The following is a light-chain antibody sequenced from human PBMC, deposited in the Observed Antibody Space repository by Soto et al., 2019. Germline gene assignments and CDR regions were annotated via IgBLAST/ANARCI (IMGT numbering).Light chain of an antibody. CDR3: QQYNNWPPIT. J-gene: IGKJ5*01. CDR1: ASNSSSY. Sequence: SASTGTLFLSPGGGATLSCRDFASNSSSYLAWYQQKHAQAPSLLIYGASTRATSIPARFSSSGSGTEFTLTISSLQSEEFAVYYCQQYNNWPPITFGHGTRLDIK. CDR2: GAS. V-gene: IGKV3-15*01.